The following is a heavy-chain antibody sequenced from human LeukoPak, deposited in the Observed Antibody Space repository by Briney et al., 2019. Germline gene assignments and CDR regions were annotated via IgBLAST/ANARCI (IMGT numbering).Heavy chain of an antibody. J-gene: IGHJ4*02. Sequence: PWASVKVSCKASGGTFSSYAISWVRQAPGQGLEWMGGIIPIFGTANYAQKFQGRATITADKSTSTAYMELGSLRSEDTAVYYCARDPLAYSSSWYFGYWGQGTLVTVSS. D-gene: IGHD6-13*01. CDR1: GGTFSSYA. CDR3: ARDPLAYSSSWYFGY. V-gene: IGHV1-69*06. CDR2: IIPIFGTA.